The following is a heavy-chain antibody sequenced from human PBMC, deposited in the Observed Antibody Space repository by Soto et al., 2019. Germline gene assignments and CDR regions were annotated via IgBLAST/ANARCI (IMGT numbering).Heavy chain of an antibody. CDR2: LNIAGTI. V-gene: IGHV4-4*07. J-gene: IGHJ1*01. CDR1: GASISSFN. CDR3: ARDRGEYTSSRFSYFSH. Sequence: SETLSLTCSVSGASISSFNWNWVRQPAGKGPEWVGRLNIAGTINYNPSLKSRITMSMDTSKNQISLHLRSVTAADTAIYYCARDRGEYTSSRFSYFSHWGHGTLVTVSS. D-gene: IGHD6-13*01.